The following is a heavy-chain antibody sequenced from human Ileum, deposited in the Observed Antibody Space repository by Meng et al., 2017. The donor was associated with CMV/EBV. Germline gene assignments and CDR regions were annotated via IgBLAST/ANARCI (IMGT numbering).Heavy chain of an antibody. J-gene: IGHJ4*02. Sequence: QHQQWGAGQLKPSETLVLVCAVHNSAFSDYYWTWIRQSPGKGLEWIGEINNRGSTNYNPSLKSRVTISIDTSRNQFSLKLTSMTAADTAVYYCARASPQRRFLSYWGQGTLVTVSS. CDR1: NSAFSDYY. D-gene: IGHD3-3*01. V-gene: IGHV4-34*01. CDR2: INNRGST. CDR3: ARASPQRRFLSY.